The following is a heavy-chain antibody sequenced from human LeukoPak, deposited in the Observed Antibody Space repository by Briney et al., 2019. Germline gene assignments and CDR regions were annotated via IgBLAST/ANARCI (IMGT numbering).Heavy chain of an antibody. J-gene: IGHJ4*01. CDR2: IRQDGGEK. CDR3: ARDGTAAGLYFDL. D-gene: IGHD6-13*01. CDR1: GFTFTDYW. Sequence: EVSLRLSCAVSGFTFTDYWMNWVRQAPGKGLEWVASIRQDGGEKYYVDSVKGRFTISRDNTKNSLYLQMSALRAEDTAVYCCARDGTAAGLYFDLWGQGTLVTVSS. V-gene: IGHV3-7*01.